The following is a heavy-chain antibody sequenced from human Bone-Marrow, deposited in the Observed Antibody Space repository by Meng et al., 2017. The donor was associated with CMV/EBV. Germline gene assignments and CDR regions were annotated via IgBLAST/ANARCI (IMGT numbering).Heavy chain of an antibody. J-gene: IGHJ3*01. CDR1: SDSLNTYY. Sequence: SETLSLTCSVSSDSLNTYYWSWIRQPPGKGLEWIGYIYYSGTTSYKSSLKSRATIFIDTSKNQFSLQLTSVTAADTAVYSCARYGKAFDVWGQGKVVTVSS. V-gene: IGHV4-59*01. CDR3: ARYGKAFDV. CDR2: IYYSGTT. D-gene: IGHD1-1*01.